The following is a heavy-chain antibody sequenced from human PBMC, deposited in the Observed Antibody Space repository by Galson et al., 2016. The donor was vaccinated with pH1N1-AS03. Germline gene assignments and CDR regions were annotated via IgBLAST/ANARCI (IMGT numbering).Heavy chain of an antibody. D-gene: IGHD2-2*01. V-gene: IGHV3-7*01. CDR1: GFTFSTYC. J-gene: IGHJ4*02. Sequence: SLRLSCAASGFTFSTYCTSWVRQAPGKGLEWVANIKQDGSEKFYVDSLKGRFTISRDNAKNSLYLQMSSLRAEDTAIYYCARGAPGDHLLSPLGNWGQGTLVTVSS. CDR3: ARGAPGDHLLSPLGN. CDR2: IKQDGSEK.